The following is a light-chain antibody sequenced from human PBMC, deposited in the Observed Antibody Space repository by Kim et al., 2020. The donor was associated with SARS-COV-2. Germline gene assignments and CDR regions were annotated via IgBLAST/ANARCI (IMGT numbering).Light chain of an antibody. J-gene: IGKJ1*01. CDR2: GAS. V-gene: IGKV3-15*01. CDR3: QQYSDWPPT. CDR1: ESVTTS. Sequence: EVVVTQSPATLSVFPGERATLSCRTSESVTTSLAWYQQTPGQAPRLLIHGASARPTGLPARFSGGGSGTDFTLTITGAQSEDAATYYCQQYSDWPPTFGQGTKVDIK.